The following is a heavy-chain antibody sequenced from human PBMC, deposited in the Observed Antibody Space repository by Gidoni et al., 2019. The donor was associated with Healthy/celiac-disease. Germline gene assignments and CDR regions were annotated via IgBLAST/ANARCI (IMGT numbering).Heavy chain of an antibody. D-gene: IGHD6-19*01. Sequence: QLQLQESGPGLVKPSEPLSLTCTVSGGSISSSSYYCGWLRQPPGKGLEWIGSIYYSGSTYYNTYLKSRVTIEVDTSKNQCSLKLSSVTAADTAVYYCARDSVAVAGDFDYWGQGTLVTVSS. J-gene: IGHJ4*02. CDR1: GGSISSSSYY. CDR3: ARDSVAVAGDFDY. CDR2: IYYSGST. V-gene: IGHV4-39*07.